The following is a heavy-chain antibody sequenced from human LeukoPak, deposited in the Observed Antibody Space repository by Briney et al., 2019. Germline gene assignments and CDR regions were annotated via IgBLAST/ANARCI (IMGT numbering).Heavy chain of an antibody. CDR3: ARAPTTVSLNDAFDI. V-gene: IGHV1-18*01. J-gene: IGHJ3*02. Sequence: ASVKVSCKASGYTFTSYGISWVRRAPGQGLEWMGWISAYNGNTNYAQKLQGRVTMTTDTSTSTAHMELRSLRSDDTAVYYCARAPTTVSLNDAFDIWGQGTMVTVSS. D-gene: IGHD4-17*01. CDR1: GYTFTSYG. CDR2: ISAYNGNT.